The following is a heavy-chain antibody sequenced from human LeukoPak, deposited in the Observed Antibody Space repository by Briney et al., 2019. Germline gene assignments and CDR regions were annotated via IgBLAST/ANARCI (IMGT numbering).Heavy chain of an antibody. J-gene: IGHJ4*02. Sequence: TTSETLSLTCAVSGGSFSGYYWTWIRQPPGKGLEWIGEINHSGSANYNPSLKSRVTISLDTSKNQFSLKLSSVTAADTAVYYCARGQGTVTTHWGQGTLVTVSS. CDR3: ARGQGTVTTH. CDR1: GGSFSGYY. D-gene: IGHD4-17*01. V-gene: IGHV4-34*01. CDR2: INHSGSA.